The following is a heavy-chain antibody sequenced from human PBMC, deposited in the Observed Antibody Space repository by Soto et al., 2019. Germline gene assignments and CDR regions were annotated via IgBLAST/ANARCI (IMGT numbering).Heavy chain of an antibody. J-gene: IGHJ6*02. Sequence: GGSLRLACAASGFTFSSYSMNWVRQAPGKGLEWVSSISSSSSYIYYADSVKGRFTISRDNAKNSLYLQMNSLRAEDTAVYYCARGEPGGYSSSWYPFSDYYYYGMDVWGQGTTVTVSS. D-gene: IGHD6-13*01. CDR1: GFTFSSYS. CDR2: ISSSSSYI. CDR3: ARGEPGGYSSSWYPFSDYYYYGMDV. V-gene: IGHV3-21*01.